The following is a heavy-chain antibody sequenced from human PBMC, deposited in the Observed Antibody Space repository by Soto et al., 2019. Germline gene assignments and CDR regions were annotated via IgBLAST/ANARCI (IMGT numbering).Heavy chain of an antibody. CDR1: KFTFSAYA. D-gene: IGHD4-17*01. Sequence: EVQVVESGGGLVQPGGSLRLSCATSKFTFSAYAMTWVRQAPGEGLEWVSSISGSGGGTSYADSVKGRFSISRDISKNTLYLRMNSLRVEDTAVYYCTRDPNGDHIGAFDFWGQGIVVTVSS. V-gene: IGHV3-23*04. J-gene: IGHJ3*01. CDR3: TRDPNGDHIGAFDF. CDR2: ISGSGGGT.